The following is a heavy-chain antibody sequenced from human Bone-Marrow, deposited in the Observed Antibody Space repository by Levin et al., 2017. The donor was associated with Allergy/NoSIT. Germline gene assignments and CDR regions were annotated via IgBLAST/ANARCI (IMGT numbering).Heavy chain of an antibody. D-gene: IGHD6-19*01. CDR2: IWYDGSNK. V-gene: IGHV3-33*01. Sequence: SCAASGFTFSSYGMHWVRQAPGKGLEWVAVIWYDGSNKYYADSVKGRFTISRDNSKNTLYLQMNSLRAEDTAVYYCARVIFAGVAANAFDIWGQGTMVTVSS. CDR1: GFTFSSYG. CDR3: ARVIFAGVAANAFDI. J-gene: IGHJ3*02.